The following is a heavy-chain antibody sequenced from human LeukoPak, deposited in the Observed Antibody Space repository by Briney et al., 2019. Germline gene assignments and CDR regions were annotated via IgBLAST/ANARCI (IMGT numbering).Heavy chain of an antibody. CDR1: GVTVSSNH. J-gene: IGHJ4*02. CDR3: VRDSS. CDR2: IYAAGGT. V-gene: IGHV3-66*01. Sequence: GGSLRLSCALSGVTVSSNHMSWVRQAPGKGLEWVSAIYAAGGTYYADSVKGRFTLSRDISKNMLYLQLNSLRAEDTAVYYCVRDSSWGQGALVTVSS.